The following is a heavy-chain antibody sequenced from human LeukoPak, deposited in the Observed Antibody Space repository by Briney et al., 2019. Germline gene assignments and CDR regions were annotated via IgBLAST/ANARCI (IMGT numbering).Heavy chain of an antibody. CDR2: IIPVFGTA. Sequence: SVKISCKASGGTFSSYAISWVRQAPGQGLEWIGGIIPVFGTANYAQKFQGRVTITADESTSTAYMELSSLRSEDTAVYYCARDPRPFWIGYLAQYYYYMDVWGKGTTVTVSS. D-gene: IGHD3-3*01. CDR1: GGTFSSYA. CDR3: ARDPRPFWIGYLAQYYYYMDV. V-gene: IGHV1-69*13. J-gene: IGHJ6*03.